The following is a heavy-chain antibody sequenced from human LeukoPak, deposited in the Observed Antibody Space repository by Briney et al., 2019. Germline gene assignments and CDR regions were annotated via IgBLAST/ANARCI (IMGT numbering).Heavy chain of an antibody. CDR1: GYTSTDYY. D-gene: IGHD2-8*01. J-gene: IGHJ4*02. CDR3: ARDPYDRPYYFDY. V-gene: IGHV1-2*02. CDR2: INPKSGGT. Sequence: ASVKVSCKSAGYTSTDYYMHWVRQAPGQGLEWMGWINPKSGGTDYAQRFHGRVSMTRDTSISTAYMELSRLSPDDTAVYYCARDPYDRPYYFDYWGQGTLVTVSS.